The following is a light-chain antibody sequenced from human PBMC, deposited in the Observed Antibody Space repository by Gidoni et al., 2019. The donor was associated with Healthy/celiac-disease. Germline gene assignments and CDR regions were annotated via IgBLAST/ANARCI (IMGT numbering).Light chain of an antibody. V-gene: IGKV1-39*01. CDR1: QSISSY. CDR3: QQSYSTLFT. CDR2: AAS. Sequence: DIQMTQSPSSLSASVGGRVTITCRASQSISSYLNWFQQKPGKAPKRLIYAASSLQSGVPARFSGSGSGTDFTLTISSLQPEDFATYYCQQSYSTLFTFGPGTKVDIK. J-gene: IGKJ3*01.